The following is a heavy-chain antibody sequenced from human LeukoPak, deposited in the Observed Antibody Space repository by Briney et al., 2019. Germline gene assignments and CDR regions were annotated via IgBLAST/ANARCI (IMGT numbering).Heavy chain of an antibody. CDR1: GGSFNTYA. CDR2: IYAMVGVD. CDR3: AREGSGTSSPMAY. V-gene: IGHV1-69*04. J-gene: IGHJ4*02. Sequence: ASVKVSCKASGGSFNTYAVSWVRQAPGQGLEWMGRIYAMVGVDNYAQRFQGRVTITADKSTGTAYMELNSLTSEDTAVYYCAREGSGTSSPMAYWGQGTLVTVSS. D-gene: IGHD1-14*01.